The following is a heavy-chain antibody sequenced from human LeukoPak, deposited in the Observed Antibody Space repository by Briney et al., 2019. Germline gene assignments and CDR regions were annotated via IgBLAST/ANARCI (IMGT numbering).Heavy chain of an antibody. CDR1: GGSFSGYY. Sequence: SETLSLTCAVYGGSFSGYYWSWIRQPPGKGLEWIGEINHSGSTSYNPSLKSRVTISVDTSKNQFSLKLSSVTAADTAVYYCARGRSGAFDIWGQGTMVTVSS. CDR3: ARGRSGAFDI. J-gene: IGHJ3*02. V-gene: IGHV4-34*01. CDR2: INHSGST. D-gene: IGHD3-10*01.